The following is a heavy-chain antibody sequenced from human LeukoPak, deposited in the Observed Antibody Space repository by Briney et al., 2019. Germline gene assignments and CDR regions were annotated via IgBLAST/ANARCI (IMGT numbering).Heavy chain of an antibody. J-gene: IGHJ5*02. Sequence: SETLSLTCAVYGGSFSGYYWGWIRQPPGKGPEWIGSIYYSGSTNYNPSLKSRVTISLDTSKNQFSLKLTSVTAADTAVYYCASVRGYSSGWYASGFDPWGQGTLVTVSS. CDR1: GGSFSGYY. D-gene: IGHD6-19*01. CDR2: IYYSGST. CDR3: ASVRGYSSGWYASGFDP. V-gene: IGHV4-34*01.